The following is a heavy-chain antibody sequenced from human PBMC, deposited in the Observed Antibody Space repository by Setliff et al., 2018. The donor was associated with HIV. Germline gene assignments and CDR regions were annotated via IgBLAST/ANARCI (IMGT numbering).Heavy chain of an antibody. Sequence: SETLSLTCAVSGGSISSSDWWSWVRQPPGKGLEWIGEIYESGSANYNPSLTSGVTMSVDKSKNHFSLKMNSVTAADTAVYFCVRDHRLRGKLHFDSWGQGTLVTVSS. CDR1: GGSISSSDW. D-gene: IGHD2-21*01. V-gene: IGHV4-4*02. CDR3: VRDHRLRGKLHFDS. J-gene: IGHJ4*02. CDR2: IYESGSA.